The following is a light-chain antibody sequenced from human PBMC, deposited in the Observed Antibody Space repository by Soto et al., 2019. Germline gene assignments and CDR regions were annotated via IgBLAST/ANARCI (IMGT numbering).Light chain of an antibody. J-gene: IGKJ2*02. CDR3: QQDDTSPST. CDR1: QSVSSSY. V-gene: IGKV3-20*01. CDR2: GAS. Sequence: EIVLTQSPGTLSLSPGERATLSCRASQSVSSSYLAWYQQQPGQAPSLLIYGASNRATGIPDRFSGSGSGTDFTLTISRLEPEDFAVYYCQQDDTSPSTFGQGTKLEIK.